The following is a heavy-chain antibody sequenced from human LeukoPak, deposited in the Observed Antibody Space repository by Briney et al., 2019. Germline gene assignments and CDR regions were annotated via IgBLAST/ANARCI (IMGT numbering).Heavy chain of an antibody. CDR3: AGDGVVVTALPGSNAFDI. V-gene: IGHV4-59*01. CDR1: GGSISSYY. J-gene: IGHJ3*02. Sequence: SETLSLTCTVSGGSISSYYWSWIRQPPGKGLEWIGYIYYSGSTNYNPSLKSRVTISVDTSKSQFSLKLSSVTAADTAVYYCAGDGVVVTALPGSNAFDIWGQGTMVTVSS. D-gene: IGHD2-21*02. CDR2: IYYSGST.